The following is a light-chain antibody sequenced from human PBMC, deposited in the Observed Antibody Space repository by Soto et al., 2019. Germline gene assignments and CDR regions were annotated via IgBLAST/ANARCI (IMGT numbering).Light chain of an antibody. CDR2: GAS. V-gene: IGKV3-20*01. CDR3: QHYENSPIT. J-gene: IGKJ5*01. Sequence: EIVISQSPGTVSLSRCGRSPLSYSASERIYSAYLGWYQQKPGQAPRLLIYGASTRATGIPDRFSGFGSETDIILTITRVEPQHFPMYYCQHYENSPITFGPGTRLEI. CDR1: ERIYSAY.